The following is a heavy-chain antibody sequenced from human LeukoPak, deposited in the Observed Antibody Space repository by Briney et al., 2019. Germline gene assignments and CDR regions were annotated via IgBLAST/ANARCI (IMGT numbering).Heavy chain of an antibody. CDR2: MNPNSGNT. CDR1: GYTFTSYA. V-gene: IGHV1-8*03. Sequence: ASVKVSCKASGYTFTSYAINWVRQAPGQGLEWMGYMNPNSGNTGYAQKFQGRVTFTRNTSITTAYMQLSSLRSEDTAVYYCSRGGDFPWYYYYYMDVWGIGTTVTVSS. D-gene: IGHD4-17*01. CDR3: SRGGDFPWYYYYYMDV. J-gene: IGHJ6*03.